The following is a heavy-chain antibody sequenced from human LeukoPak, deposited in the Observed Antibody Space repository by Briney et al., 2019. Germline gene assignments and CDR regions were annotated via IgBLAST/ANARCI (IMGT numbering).Heavy chain of an antibody. D-gene: IGHD3-10*01. Sequence: GGSLRLSCAASGFTFSSYSMNWVRQAPGKGLEWVSSISSSSGYTYYADSVKGRFTISRDNAKNSLYLQMNSLRAEDTAVYYCARGGGFGELHDYWGQGTLVTVSS. CDR2: ISSSSGYT. CDR3: ARGGGFGELHDY. J-gene: IGHJ4*02. V-gene: IGHV3-21*04. CDR1: GFTFSSYS.